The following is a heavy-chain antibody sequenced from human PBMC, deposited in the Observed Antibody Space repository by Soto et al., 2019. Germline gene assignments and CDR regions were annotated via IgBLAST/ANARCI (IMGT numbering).Heavy chain of an antibody. J-gene: IGHJ4*02. D-gene: IGHD2-8*02. Sequence: QVQLVQSGAEVKKPGASVKVSCKASGYTFTSYYMHWVRQAPGQGLEWMGIINPSGGSTTYAQKFQGGATMTRDAHTSTVYMELSSLGAEDTAVDYCARVAGCSAGGVDYWGRGIVVTVPS. CDR3: ARVAGCSAGGVDY. CDR1: GYTFTSYY. CDR2: INPSGGST. V-gene: IGHV1-46*01.